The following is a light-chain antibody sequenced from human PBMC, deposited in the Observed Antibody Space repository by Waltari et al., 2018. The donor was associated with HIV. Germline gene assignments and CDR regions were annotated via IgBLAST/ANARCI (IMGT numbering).Light chain of an antibody. V-gene: IGLV1-40*01. Sequence: QSVLTQPPSVSGAPGQRVTISCSGSSNIGAGYDVQWYQQLPGTAPKLLIYGANNRPSGVPDRFSGSKSGTSASLAISGLQSEDEADYYCAAWDDSLNVLFGGGTKLTVL. J-gene: IGLJ3*02. CDR2: GAN. CDR1: SNIGAGYD. CDR3: AAWDDSLNVL.